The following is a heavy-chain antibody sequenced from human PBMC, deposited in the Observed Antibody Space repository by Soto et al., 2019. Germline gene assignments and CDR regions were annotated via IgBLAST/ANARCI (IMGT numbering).Heavy chain of an antibody. J-gene: IGHJ3*02. CDR1: CGSISSGGYY. Sequence: SETLSLTCTVSCGSISSGGYYWSWIRQHPGKGLEWIGYIYYSGSTYYNPSLKSRVTISVDTSKNQFSLKLSSVTAADTAVYYCARYCSGGSCYSDAFDIWGQGTMVTVSS. D-gene: IGHD2-15*01. CDR2: IYYSGST. V-gene: IGHV4-31*03. CDR3: ARYCSGGSCYSDAFDI.